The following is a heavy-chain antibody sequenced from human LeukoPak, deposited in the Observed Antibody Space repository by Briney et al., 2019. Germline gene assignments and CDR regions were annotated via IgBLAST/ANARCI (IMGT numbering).Heavy chain of an antibody. CDR2: IYHSGST. CDR1: GGSISSSSYY. J-gene: IGHJ3*02. V-gene: IGHV4-39*01. Sequence: KASETLSLTCTVSGGSISSSSYYWGWIRQPPGKGLEWIGSIYHSGSTYYNPSLKSRVTISVDTSKNQFSLKLSSVTAADTAVYYCARHSGPKVQEYSGSLDAFDIWGQGTMVTVSS. D-gene: IGHD1-26*01. CDR3: ARHSGPKVQEYSGSLDAFDI.